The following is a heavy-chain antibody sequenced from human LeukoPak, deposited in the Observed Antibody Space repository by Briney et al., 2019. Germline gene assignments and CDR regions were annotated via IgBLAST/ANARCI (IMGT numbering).Heavy chain of an antibody. CDR3: AMTTGPEFNFDY. V-gene: IGHV4-30-2*02. Sequence: SETLSLTCAVSGGSISSGGYSWSWIRQPPGKGLEWIGYTYHSGSTYYNPSLKSRVTISVDTSKNQFSLKLSSVTAADTAVYYCAMTTGPEFNFDYWGQGTLVTVSS. D-gene: IGHD3-10*01. J-gene: IGHJ4*02. CDR1: GGSISSGGYS. CDR2: TYHSGST.